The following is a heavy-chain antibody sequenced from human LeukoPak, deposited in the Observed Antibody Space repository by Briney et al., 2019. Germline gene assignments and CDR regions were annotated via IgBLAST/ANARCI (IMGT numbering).Heavy chain of an antibody. CDR1: GGSISSGGYY. D-gene: IGHD3-3*01. Sequence: SQTLSLTCTVSGGSISSGGYYWSWIRQHPGKGLEWIGYIYYSGSTYYNPSLKSRVTISVDTSKNQFSLKLSSVTAADTAVYYCAKQERITIFGVVKANWFDPWGQGTLVTVSS. CDR3: AKQERITIFGVVKANWFDP. CDR2: IYYSGST. V-gene: IGHV4-31*03. J-gene: IGHJ5*02.